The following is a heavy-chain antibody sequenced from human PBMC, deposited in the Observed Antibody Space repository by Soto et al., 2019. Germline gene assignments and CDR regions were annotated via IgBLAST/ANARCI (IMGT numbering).Heavy chain of an antibody. CDR1: GLTFRQYY. CDR2: ISSSGSII. J-gene: IGHJ4*02. V-gene: IGHV3-11*04. D-gene: IGHD4-17*01. CDR3: AIAGWTTVTRLCHFDS. Sequence: SLRLSKAASGLTFRQYYMGGCRQAPGKGLEWVSYISSSGSIIYYADSVKGRFTISRDNAKNSLYLQLNSLRAEDTAVYYCAIAGWTTVTRLCHFDSRGQGTLVIGYS.